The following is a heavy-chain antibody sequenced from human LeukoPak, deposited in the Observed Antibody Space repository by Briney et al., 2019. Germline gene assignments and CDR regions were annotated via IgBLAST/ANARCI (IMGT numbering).Heavy chain of an antibody. CDR1: GFTFSSYG. CDR2: IWYDGSNK. J-gene: IGHJ3*02. D-gene: IGHD6-6*01. Sequence: GGSLRLSCAASGFTFSSYGMHWVRQAPGKGLEGVAVIWYDGSNKYYADSVKGRFTISRDNSKNTLYLQMNSLRAEDTAVYYCAGRHSSSSEEDAFDIWGQGTMVTVSS. CDR3: AGRHSSSSEEDAFDI. V-gene: IGHV3-33*01.